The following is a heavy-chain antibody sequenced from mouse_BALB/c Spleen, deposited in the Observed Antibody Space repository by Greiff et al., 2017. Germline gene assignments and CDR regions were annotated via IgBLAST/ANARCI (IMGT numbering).Heavy chain of an antibody. CDR1: GFTFNTYA. D-gene: IGHD3-2*01. CDR3: VRSDSSGAY. J-gene: IGHJ3*01. CDR2: IRSKSNNYAT. V-gene: IGHV10-1*02. Sequence: EVQGVESGGGLVQPKGSLKLSCAASGFTFNTYAMNWVRQAPGKGLEWVARIRSKSNNYATYYADSVKDRFTISRDDSQSMLYLQMNNLKTEDTAMYYCVRSDSSGAYWGQGTLVTVSA.